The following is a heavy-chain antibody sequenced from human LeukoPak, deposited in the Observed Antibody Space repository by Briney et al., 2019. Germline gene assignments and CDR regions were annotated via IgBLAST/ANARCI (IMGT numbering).Heavy chain of an antibody. J-gene: IGHJ4*02. V-gene: IGHV1-18*01. CDR1: GYTFTSYG. D-gene: IGHD6-19*01. CDR2: ISAYNGNI. CDR3: ARVSEIRAVADHFDY. Sequence: ASVKVSCKASGYTFTSYGISWVRQAPGQGLEWMGWISAYNGNINYAQKLQGRVTMTTDTSTSTAYMELRSLRSDDTAVYYCARVSEIRAVADHFDYWGQGTLVTVSS.